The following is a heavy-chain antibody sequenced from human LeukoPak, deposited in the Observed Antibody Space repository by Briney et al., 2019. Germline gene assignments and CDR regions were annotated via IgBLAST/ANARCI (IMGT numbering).Heavy chain of an antibody. CDR1: GGSISSYS. CDR3: ARDRSGIAVAEGWLDP. V-gene: IGHV4-59*01. Sequence: PSETLSLTCTVSGGSISSYSWSWIRQPPGKGLEWIGYIYYSGSTNYSPSLKSRVTISVDTSKNQFSLKLTSMTAADTAVYYCARDRSGIAVAEGWLDPWGQGTLVTVSS. J-gene: IGHJ5*02. D-gene: IGHD6-19*01. CDR2: IYYSGST.